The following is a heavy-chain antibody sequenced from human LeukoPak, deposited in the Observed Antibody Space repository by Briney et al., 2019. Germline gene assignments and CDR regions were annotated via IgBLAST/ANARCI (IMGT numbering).Heavy chain of an antibody. J-gene: IGHJ4*02. V-gene: IGHV1-18*01. CDR2: ISTYNGNT. CDR1: GYTFTTYG. D-gene: IGHD1-14*01. CDR3: ATRNSNWYFDY. Sequence: ASVKVSCTASGYTFTTYGITWVRQAPGQGLEWMGWISTYNGNTNYAQKLQGRVTMTTDTSTSTAYMELRSLRSDDTPMYYCATRNSNWYFDYWGQGALLTVSS.